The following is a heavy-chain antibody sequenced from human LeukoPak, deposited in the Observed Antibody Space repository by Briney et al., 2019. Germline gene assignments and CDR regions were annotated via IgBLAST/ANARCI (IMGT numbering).Heavy chain of an antibody. CDR3: ARDIGVYDYSVLDI. V-gene: IGHV4-39*07. D-gene: IGHD5/OR15-5a*01. CDR1: GGSISTSNYY. Sequence: PSETLSLTCTVSGGSISTSNYYWGWIRQPPGKGLEWIGNIFYSGSTYYSPSSKSRVTISLDTSRNQFSLKLNSVTAADTAVYYCARDIGVYDYSVLDIWGQGTMVTVSS. J-gene: IGHJ3*02. CDR2: IFYSGST.